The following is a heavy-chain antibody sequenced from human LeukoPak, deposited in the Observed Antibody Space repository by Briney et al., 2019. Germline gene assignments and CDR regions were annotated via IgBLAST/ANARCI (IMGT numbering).Heavy chain of an antibody. D-gene: IGHD2-2*02. Sequence: ASVKVSCKVSGYTLTELSMHWVRQAPGKGLEWMGGFDPEDGETIYAQKFQGRVTMTEDKSTDTAYMELSSLRSEDTAVYYCATGWDCSSTSCYRDKWFDPWGQGTLVTVSS. CDR3: ATGWDCSSTSCYRDKWFDP. V-gene: IGHV1-24*01. J-gene: IGHJ5*02. CDR1: GYTLTELS. CDR2: FDPEDGET.